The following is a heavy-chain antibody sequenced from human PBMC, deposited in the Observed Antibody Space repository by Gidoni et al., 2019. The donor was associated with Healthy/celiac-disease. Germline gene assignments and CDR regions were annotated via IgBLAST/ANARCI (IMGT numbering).Heavy chain of an antibody. Sequence: QVQLVQSGAEVKKPGSSVKVSCKASGGTFSSYAISWVRQAPGQGLEWMGRIIPILGIANYAQKFQGRVTITADKSTSTAYMELSSLRSEDTAVYYCARDRDTMVRGVNAFDYWGQGTLVTVSS. V-gene: IGHV1-69*09. J-gene: IGHJ4*02. CDR3: ARDRDTMVRGVNAFDY. CDR2: IIPILGIA. CDR1: GGTFSSYA. D-gene: IGHD3-10*01.